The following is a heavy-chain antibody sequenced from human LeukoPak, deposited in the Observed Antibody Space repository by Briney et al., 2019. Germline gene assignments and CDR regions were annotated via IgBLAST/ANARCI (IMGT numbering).Heavy chain of an antibody. D-gene: IGHD4-17*01. CDR3: AKDLDFDYGDRHAFDI. Sequence: GGSLRLSCAASGFTFSSYGMHWVRQAPGKGLEWVAFIRYDGSNKYYADSVKGRFTISRDNSKNTLYLQMNSLRAEDTAVYYCAKDLDFDYGDRHAFDIWGQGTMVTVSS. CDR2: IRYDGSNK. J-gene: IGHJ3*02. CDR1: GFTFSSYG. V-gene: IGHV3-30*02.